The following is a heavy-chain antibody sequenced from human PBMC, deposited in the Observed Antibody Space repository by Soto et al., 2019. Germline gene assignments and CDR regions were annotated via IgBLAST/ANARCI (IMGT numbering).Heavy chain of an antibody. CDR3: ARDGYYDYVWGSPYDY. J-gene: IGHJ4*02. V-gene: IGHV1-18*01. CDR2: ISAYNGNT. Sequence: QVQLVPSGAEVKKHGASVKVSCKASGYTFTSYGISWVRQAPGQGLEWMGWISAYNGNTNYAQKLQGRVTMTTDTSTSTAYMELRSLRSDDTAVYYCARDGYYDYVWGSPYDYWGQGTLVTVSS. CDR1: GYTFTSYG. D-gene: IGHD3-16*01.